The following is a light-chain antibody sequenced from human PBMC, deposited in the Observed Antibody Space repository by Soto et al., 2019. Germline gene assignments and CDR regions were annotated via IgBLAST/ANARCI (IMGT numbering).Light chain of an antibody. CDR1: SSDVGGYKF. CDR2: EVS. CDR3: SSYAGSNNVV. J-gene: IGLJ2*01. V-gene: IGLV2-8*01. Sequence: QSALTQPPSASGSPGQSVTISCTGTSSDVGGYKFVSWYQQHPGKAPKLMIYEVSKRPSGVPDRFSGSKSGNTASLTVSGLLAEDEADYYCSSYAGSNNVVFGGGTKVTVL.